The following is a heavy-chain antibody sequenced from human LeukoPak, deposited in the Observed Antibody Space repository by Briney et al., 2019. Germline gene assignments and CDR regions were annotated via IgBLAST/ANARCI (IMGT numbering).Heavy chain of an antibody. D-gene: IGHD5-24*01. Sequence: ASVKVSCKASGGTFSSYAISWVRQAPGQGLGWMGGIIPIFGTANYAQKFQGRVTITADESTSTAYMELSSLRSEDTAVYYCARVSTEMATSARGYFDYWGQGTLVTVSS. V-gene: IGHV1-69*01. CDR1: GGTFSSYA. CDR3: ARVSTEMATSARGYFDY. J-gene: IGHJ4*02. CDR2: IIPIFGTA.